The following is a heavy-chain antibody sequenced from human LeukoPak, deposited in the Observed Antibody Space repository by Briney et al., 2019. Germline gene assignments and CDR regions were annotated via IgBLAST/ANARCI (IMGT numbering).Heavy chain of an antibody. CDR2: INPNGGST. CDR3: ARSLPGFPSGYFDY. CDR1: GYTFARYY. Sequence: GASVKVSCKASGYTFARYYIHWVRQAPGQGPEWMGIINPNGGSTTYAQKFRGRVTMTSDTSTSTLYMELSSLRSEDTAVYYCARSLPGFPSGYFDYWGQGTLVTVSS. J-gene: IGHJ4*02. V-gene: IGHV1-46*01. D-gene: IGHD3-10*01.